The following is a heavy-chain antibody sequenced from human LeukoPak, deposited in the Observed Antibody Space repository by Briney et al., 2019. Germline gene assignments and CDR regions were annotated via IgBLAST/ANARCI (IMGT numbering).Heavy chain of an antibody. CDR1: GFTFSSYA. D-gene: IGHD3-10*01. V-gene: IGHV3-23*01. Sequence: GGSLRLSCAASGFTFSSYAMSWVRRAPGKGLEWVSAISGSGGSTYYADSVKGRFTISRDNSKNTLYLQMNSLRAEDTAVYYCAKARGFGELLPAEFDYWGQGTLVTVSS. CDR3: AKARGFGELLPAEFDY. CDR2: ISGSGGST. J-gene: IGHJ4*02.